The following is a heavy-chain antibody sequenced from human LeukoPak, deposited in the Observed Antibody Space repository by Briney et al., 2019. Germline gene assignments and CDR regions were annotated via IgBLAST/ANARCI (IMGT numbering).Heavy chain of an antibody. Sequence: SETLSLTCAVYGGSFSGYYWSWIRQPPGKGLEWIGEINHSGSTNYNPSLKSRVTISIDTSKNQFSLKLSSVTAADTAVYYCARDLYGSGSYLIGFDYWGQGTLVTVSS. V-gene: IGHV4-34*01. CDR3: ARDLYGSGSYLIGFDY. J-gene: IGHJ4*02. CDR2: INHSGST. D-gene: IGHD3-10*01. CDR1: GGSFSGYY.